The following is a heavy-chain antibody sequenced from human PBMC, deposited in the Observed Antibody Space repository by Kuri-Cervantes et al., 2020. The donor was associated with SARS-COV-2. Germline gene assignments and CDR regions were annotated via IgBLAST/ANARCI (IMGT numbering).Heavy chain of an antibody. D-gene: IGHD3-22*01. V-gene: IGHV4-59*12. Sequence: SETLSLTCTVSGGSISSYYWSWIRQPPGQGLEWLGYIYYSGSTKYNPSLVSRFTISLDTSRNQFSLKLSSVPAADSAVYYCARSGYYSRGVTYYYMDVWDKGTTVTVSS. CDR3: ARSGYYSRGVTYYYMDV. CDR2: IYYSGST. CDR1: GGSISSYY. J-gene: IGHJ6*03.